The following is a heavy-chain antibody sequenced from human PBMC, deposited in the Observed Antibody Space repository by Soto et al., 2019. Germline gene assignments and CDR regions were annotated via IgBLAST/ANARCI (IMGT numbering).Heavy chain of an antibody. CDR3: ATIYMAYYYDSSGYYQFDY. Sequence: ASVKVSCKVSGYTLTELSMHWVRQAPGKGLEWMGGFDPEDGETIYAQKFQGRVTMTEDTSTDTAYMELSSLRSEDTAVYYCATIYMAYYYDSSGYYQFDYWGQGTLVTVSS. V-gene: IGHV1-24*01. J-gene: IGHJ4*02. CDR1: GYTLTELS. D-gene: IGHD3-22*01. CDR2: FDPEDGET.